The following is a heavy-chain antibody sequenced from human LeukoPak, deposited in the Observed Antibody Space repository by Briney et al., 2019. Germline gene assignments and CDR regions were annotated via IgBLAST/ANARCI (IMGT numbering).Heavy chain of an antibody. Sequence: GGSLRLSCAASGFTFSRYEMNWVRQAPGRGLEWGSCIRPSGDNTYYGDSVKGRFTISRDNSKNTLYLQMNSLRAEDTAVYYCAKDQGIAVANLDYWGQGTLVTVSS. V-gene: IGHV3-23*01. J-gene: IGHJ4*02. D-gene: IGHD6-19*01. CDR3: AKDQGIAVANLDY. CDR2: IRPSGDNT. CDR1: GFTFSRYE.